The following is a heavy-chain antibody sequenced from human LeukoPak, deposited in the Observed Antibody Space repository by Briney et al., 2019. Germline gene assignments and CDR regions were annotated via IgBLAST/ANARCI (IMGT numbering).Heavy chain of an antibody. CDR3: ARDKMYTSCANY. Sequence: PGGSLRLSCAASGFTFSDYWMNWVRQAPGKGLEWVANIKQDGSVKHYVDSVKGRFIVSRDNAKNSLYLQLNSLRAEDTAVYYCARDKMYTSCANYWGQGTLVTVSS. CDR1: GFTFSDYW. J-gene: IGHJ4*02. D-gene: IGHD4/OR15-4a*01. V-gene: IGHV3-7*01. CDR2: IKQDGSVK.